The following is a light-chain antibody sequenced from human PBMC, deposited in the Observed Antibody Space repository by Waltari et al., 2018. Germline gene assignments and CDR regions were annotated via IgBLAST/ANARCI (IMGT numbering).Light chain of an antibody. Sequence: IVSTRSPGTLSLSPGEGATLSCRPSQPITRYLPWFQQTPGQPPRLLIYGASSRPTGIPDRFSGSGSGTDFALTITRLEPEDFAVYYCQQYGSSPRTFGQGTKLEI. CDR2: GAS. CDR3: QQYGSSPRT. V-gene: IGKV3-20*01. J-gene: IGKJ2*01. CDR1: QPITRY.